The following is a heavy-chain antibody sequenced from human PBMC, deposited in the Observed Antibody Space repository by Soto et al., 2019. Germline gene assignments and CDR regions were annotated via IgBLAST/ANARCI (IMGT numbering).Heavy chain of an antibody. CDR1: GASVDSGGYY. CDR3: ARGYSSSSEANFDY. CDR2: IYYSGST. Sequence: SETLSLTCAVSGASVDSGGYYWSWIRQPPGKGLEWIGYIYYSGSTNYNPPLKSRVTISVDTSKNQFSLKLSSVTAADTAVYYCARGYSSSSEANFDYWGQGTLVTVSS. J-gene: IGHJ4*02. V-gene: IGHV4-61*08. D-gene: IGHD6-6*01.